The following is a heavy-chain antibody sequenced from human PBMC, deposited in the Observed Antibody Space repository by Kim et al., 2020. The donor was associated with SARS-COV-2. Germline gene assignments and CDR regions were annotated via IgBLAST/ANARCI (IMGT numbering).Heavy chain of an antibody. CDR3: ARVKVYSSSPRKIRRALDY. D-gene: IGHD6-6*01. CDR2: INHSGST. V-gene: IGHV4-34*01. J-gene: IGHJ4*02. Sequence: SQTLSLTCAVYGGSFSGYYWSWIRQPPGKGLEWIGEINHSGSTNYNPSLKSRVTISVDTSKNQFSLKLSSVTAADTAVYYCARVKVYSSSPRKIRRALDYWGQGTLVTVSS. CDR1: GGSFSGYY.